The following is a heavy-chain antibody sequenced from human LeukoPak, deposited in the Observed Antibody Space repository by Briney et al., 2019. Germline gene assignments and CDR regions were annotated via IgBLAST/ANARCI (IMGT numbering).Heavy chain of an antibody. CDR1: GFTFSSYD. D-gene: IGHD3-10*01. CDR2: ISGSGGST. J-gene: IGHJ5*02. CDR3: ARHATYGSGLNWFDP. V-gene: IGHV3-23*01. Sequence: PGGTLRLSCAASGFTFSSYDMSWVRQAPGKGLEWVSAISGSGGSTYYADSVKGRFTISRDNAKNSLYLQMNSLRAEDTAVYYCARHATYGSGLNWFDPWGQGTLVTVSS.